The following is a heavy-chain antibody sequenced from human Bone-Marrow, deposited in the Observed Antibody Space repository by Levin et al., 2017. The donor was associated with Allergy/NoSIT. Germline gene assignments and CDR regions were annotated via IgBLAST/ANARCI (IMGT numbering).Heavy chain of an antibody. J-gene: IGHJ4*02. CDR1: GYTFNSYG. D-gene: IGHD6-6*01. CDR3: ARMLTSSSDFDYFDY. Sequence: GASVKVSCKASGYTFNSYGISWVRQAPGQGLEWMGWISTYNTNTNYAERLLGRVTMTTDTSTRTVHMELRSLSSDDTAVYYCARMLTSSSDFDYFDYWGQGTLVTVSS. CDR2: ISTYNTNT. V-gene: IGHV1-18*01.